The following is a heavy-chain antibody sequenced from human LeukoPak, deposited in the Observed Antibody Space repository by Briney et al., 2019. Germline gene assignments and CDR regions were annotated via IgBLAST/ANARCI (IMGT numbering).Heavy chain of an antibody. V-gene: IGHV1-2*02. Sequence: ASVKVSCKASGYTFTGYYMHWMRQAPGQGLEWMGWIDPNSGGTNYAQKFQGRVTMTRDTSISTAYMELSRLRSDDTAVYYCARELGIVVVVAATTGTFDYWGQGTLVTVSS. CDR3: ARELGIVVVVAATTGTFDY. CDR1: GYTFTGYY. J-gene: IGHJ4*02. CDR2: IDPNSGGT. D-gene: IGHD2-15*01.